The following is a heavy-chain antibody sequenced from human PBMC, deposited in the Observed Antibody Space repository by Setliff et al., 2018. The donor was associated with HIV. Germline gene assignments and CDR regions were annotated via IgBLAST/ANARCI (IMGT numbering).Heavy chain of an antibody. D-gene: IGHD5-18*01. CDR3: ARDPGYTSGSTFHFDD. Sequence: PSETLSLTCTVSGGSMSGYYWNWIRQPAGKGLEWIGRIYSSGSTNHNPSLKSRVTMSVDTSKYQFSLSLSSVTAADTAVYFCARDPGYTSGSTFHFDDWGQGTLGTVSS. V-gene: IGHV4-4*07. CDR1: GGSMSGYY. CDR2: IYSSGST. J-gene: IGHJ4*02.